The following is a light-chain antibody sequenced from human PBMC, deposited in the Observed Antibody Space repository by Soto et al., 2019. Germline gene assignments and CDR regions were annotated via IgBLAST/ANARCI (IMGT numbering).Light chain of an antibody. J-gene: IGKJ1*01. CDR2: GAS. V-gene: IGKV3D-15*01. CDR1: QSVSSN. Sequence: EIVMTQSPATLSVSLGERATLSCRASQSVSSNLAWYQLKPGQAPRLLIYGASTRAAGIPARFSASGTGTDFTLTISDVQPEDFAVYYCHQRQSWPRTFGQGTKLDIK. CDR3: HQRQSWPRT.